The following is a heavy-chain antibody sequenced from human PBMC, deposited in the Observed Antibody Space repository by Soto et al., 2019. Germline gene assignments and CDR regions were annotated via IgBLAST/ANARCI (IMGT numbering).Heavy chain of an antibody. V-gene: IGHV1-3*01. J-gene: IGHJ5*02. CDR3: ARAPIPVAGKSGVHWFDP. CDR1: GYTFTSYA. CDR2: INVGNGNT. Sequence: ASVKVSCKASGYTFTSYAMHWVRQAPGQRLEWMGWINVGNGNTKYSQKFQGRVTITRDTSASIAYMELSSLRSEDTAVYYCARAPIPVAGKSGVHWFDPWGQGTLVTVSS. D-gene: IGHD6-19*01.